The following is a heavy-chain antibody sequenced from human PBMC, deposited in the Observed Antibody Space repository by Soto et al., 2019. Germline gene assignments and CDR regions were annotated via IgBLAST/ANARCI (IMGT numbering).Heavy chain of an antibody. CDR1: GFTFSTFW. CDR3: ARGNNGSYSYYYAMDV. J-gene: IGHJ6*02. CDR2: IKQDGSET. D-gene: IGHD5-12*01. Sequence: DVHLVESGGGLVQPGGSLRLSCAASGFTFSTFWMTLVRQAPGKGLEWVANIKQDGSETYYVDSVKGRFTTSRDNAKNSLYLQMHRLTDEDTAVYYCARGNNGSYSYYYAMDVWGQGPTVTVSS. V-gene: IGHV3-7*03.